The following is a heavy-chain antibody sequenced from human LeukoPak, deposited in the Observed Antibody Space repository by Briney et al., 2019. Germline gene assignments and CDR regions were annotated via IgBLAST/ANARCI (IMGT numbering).Heavy chain of an antibody. CDR2: IYTSGST. D-gene: IGHD5-12*01. CDR3: ARGHSGYEDY. V-gene: IGHV4-4*07. J-gene: IGHJ4*02. CDR1: GGSISSYY. Sequence: SGTLSLICTVSGGSISSYYWSWIPQPAGKGPEWIGRIYTSGSTSYNPSLKSRVTMSIDTSNNQFSLKLSSVTAADTAVYYCARGHSGYEDYWGQGTLVTVSS.